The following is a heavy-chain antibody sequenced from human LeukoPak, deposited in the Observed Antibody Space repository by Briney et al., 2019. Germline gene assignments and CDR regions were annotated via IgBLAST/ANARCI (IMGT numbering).Heavy chain of an antibody. J-gene: IGHJ6*03. CDR1: GGTFSSYA. D-gene: IGHD3-10*01. V-gene: IGHV1-69*05. CDR3: ARAGDYYGSGSYLYYYYYMDV. CDR2: IIPIFGTA. Sequence: SVKVSCKASGGTFSSYAISWVRQAPGQGLEWMGGIIPIFGTANYAQKLQGRVTMTTDTSTSTAYMELRSLRSDDTAVYYCARAGDYYGSGSYLYYYYYMDVWGKGTTVTISS.